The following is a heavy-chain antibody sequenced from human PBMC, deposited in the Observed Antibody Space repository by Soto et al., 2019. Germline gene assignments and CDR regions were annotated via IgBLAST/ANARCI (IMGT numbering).Heavy chain of an antibody. CDR2: IYSGGST. D-gene: IGHD3-9*01. Sequence: EVQLVETGGGLIQPGGSLRLSCAASGFTVSSNYMSWVRQAPGKGLEWVSGIYSGGSTYYADSVKGRFTISRDNSKNTLYLQMNSLRAEDTAVYYCARARGYDILTGYDPGNAFDIWGQGTMVTVSS. J-gene: IGHJ3*02. CDR1: GFTVSSNY. CDR3: ARARGYDILTGYDPGNAFDI. V-gene: IGHV3-53*02.